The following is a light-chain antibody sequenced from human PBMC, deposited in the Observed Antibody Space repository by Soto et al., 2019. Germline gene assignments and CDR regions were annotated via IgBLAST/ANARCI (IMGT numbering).Light chain of an antibody. CDR3: QKDTRDPPWT. V-gene: IGKV1-27*01. CDR1: QGIRNY. J-gene: IGKJ1*01. CDR2: TAS. Sequence: DVRMNNSPASLSAKVGDRVTITCRASQGIRNYLAWYQQKPGKVPKLLIYTASTLQSGVPSRFSGSGSGTDFTLTISSLQPEDVATYYCQKDTRDPPWTFGQGAKADIK.